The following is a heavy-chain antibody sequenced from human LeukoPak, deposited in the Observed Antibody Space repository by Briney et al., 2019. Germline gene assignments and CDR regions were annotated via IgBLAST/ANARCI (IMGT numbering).Heavy chain of an antibody. CDR2: IYYSGST. D-gene: IGHD5-24*01. CDR3: ARDLRDSYPHFDP. V-gene: IGHV4-31*03. CDR1: GGSISSGDYY. Sequence: SETLSLTCTVSGGSISSGDYYWSWIRQHPGKGLEWIGYIYYSGSTYYNPSLKSRVTISVDMSKNQFSLKLSSVTAADTAVYYCARDLRDSYPHFDPWGQGTLVTVSS. J-gene: IGHJ5*02.